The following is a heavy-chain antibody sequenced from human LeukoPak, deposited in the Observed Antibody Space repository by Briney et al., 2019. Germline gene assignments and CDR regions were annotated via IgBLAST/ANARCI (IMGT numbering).Heavy chain of an antibody. CDR3: ARQPTDYGDYYFDY. J-gene: IGHJ4*02. CDR2: INWNGGST. D-gene: IGHD4-17*01. Sequence: GGSLRLSCAASGFTFSSYWMSWVRQAPGKGLEWVSGINWNGGSTGYADSVKGRFTISRDNAKNSLYLQMNSLRAEDTALYHCARQPTDYGDYYFDYWGQGTLVTVSS. CDR1: GFTFSSYW. V-gene: IGHV3-20*01.